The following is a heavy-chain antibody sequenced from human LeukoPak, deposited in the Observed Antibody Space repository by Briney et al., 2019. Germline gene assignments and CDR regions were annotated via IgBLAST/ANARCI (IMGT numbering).Heavy chain of an antibody. Sequence: PSETLSLTCTVSGASITNYYWSWIRQPPGKGLEWIGYIYYTGSTNYNPSLKSRVTISGDASKKQFSLRLTSVTAADTALYYCAREDAQGNWFDTWGQGTLVTVSS. CDR3: AREDAQGNWFDT. J-gene: IGHJ5*02. CDR2: IYYTGST. CDR1: GASITNYY. V-gene: IGHV4-59*01.